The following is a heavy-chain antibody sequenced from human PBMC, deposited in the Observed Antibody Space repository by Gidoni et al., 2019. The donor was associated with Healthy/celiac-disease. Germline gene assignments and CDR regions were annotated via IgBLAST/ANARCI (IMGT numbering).Heavy chain of an antibody. D-gene: IGHD3-3*01. CDR1: GYTFTSYY. V-gene: IGHV1-46*01. CDR2: INPSGGST. CDR3: ARDSGYDFWSGYYRDYYYGMDV. Sequence: QVQLVQSGAEVKKPGASVKVACKASGYTFTSYYMHWVRQAPGQGLEWMGIINPSGGSTSYAQKFQGRVTMTRDTSTSTVYMELSSLRSEDTAVYYCARDSGYDFWSGYYRDYYYGMDVWGQGTTVTVSS. J-gene: IGHJ6*02.